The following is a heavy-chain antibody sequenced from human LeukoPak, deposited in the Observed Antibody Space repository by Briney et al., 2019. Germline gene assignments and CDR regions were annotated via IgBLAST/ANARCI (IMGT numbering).Heavy chain of an antibody. CDR1: GFTFSSYS. D-gene: IGHD5-18*01. J-gene: IGHJ5*02. CDR2: ISSSGSTI. V-gene: IGHV3-48*04. Sequence: GGSLRLSCAASGFTFSSYSMNWVRQAPGKGLEWVSYISSSGSTIYYADSVKGRFTISRDNAKNSLYLQMNSLRAEDTAVYYCARWIQLWGDWFDPWGQGTLVTVSS. CDR3: ARWIQLWGDWFDP.